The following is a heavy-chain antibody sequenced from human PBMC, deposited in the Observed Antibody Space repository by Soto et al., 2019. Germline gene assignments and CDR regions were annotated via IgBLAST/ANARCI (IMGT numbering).Heavy chain of an antibody. D-gene: IGHD1-26*01. V-gene: IGHV1-18*01. CDR3: ARDRWELLQPPFDY. J-gene: IGHJ4*02. Sequence: GASVKVSCKASGYTFNTFGITWVRQAPGQGLEWMGCVSGYSDKRDYSRKLQDRITLTADPSTTTSYMELRSLRAEDTAVYYCARDRWELLQPPFDYWGQGTLVTVSS. CDR1: GYTFNTFG. CDR2: VSGYSDKR.